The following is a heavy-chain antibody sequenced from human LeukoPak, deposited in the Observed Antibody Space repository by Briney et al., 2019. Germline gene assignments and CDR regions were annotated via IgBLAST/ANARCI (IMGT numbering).Heavy chain of an antibody. D-gene: IGHD3-10*01. J-gene: IGHJ5*02. CDR2: ISGSGTI. CDR1: GGSVHSY. Sequence: PSETLSLTCTVSGGSVHSYWSWIRQPAGKGLEWIGRISGSGTITYNPALQSRLTISIDTSKNQFSLKLMSVTAADTAVYYCARDSGTTGEVKFDPWGQGTLVTVSS. CDR3: ARDSGTTGEVKFDP. V-gene: IGHV4-4*07.